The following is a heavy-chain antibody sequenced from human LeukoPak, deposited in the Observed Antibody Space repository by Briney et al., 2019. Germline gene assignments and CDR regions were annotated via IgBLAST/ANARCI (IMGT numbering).Heavy chain of an antibody. CDR3: AKDFNIPTLGREYYYYYMDV. Sequence: GGSLRLSCAASGFTFSSYAMSWVRQAPGKGLEWVSAISGSGGSTYYADPVKGRFTISRDNSKNTLYLQMNSLRAEDTAVYYCAKDFNIPTLGREYYYYYMDVWGKGTTVTISS. CDR1: GFTFSSYA. D-gene: IGHD2-21*01. J-gene: IGHJ6*03. V-gene: IGHV3-23*01. CDR2: ISGSGGST.